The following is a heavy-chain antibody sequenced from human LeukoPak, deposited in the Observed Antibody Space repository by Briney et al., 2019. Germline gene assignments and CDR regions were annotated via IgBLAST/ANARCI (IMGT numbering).Heavy chain of an antibody. CDR2: ISTSGGTT. D-gene: IGHD7-27*01. CDR3: AREAWGFDY. J-gene: IGHJ4*02. CDR1: GFTFSSYA. V-gene: IGHV3-23*01. Sequence: GGSLRLSCAAFGFTFSSYAMSWVRQAPGKGLEWVSAISTSGGTTDYADSVKGRFTISRDNSKNTLFLQMNSLRAEDTAVYYCAREAWGFDYWGQGTLVTVSS.